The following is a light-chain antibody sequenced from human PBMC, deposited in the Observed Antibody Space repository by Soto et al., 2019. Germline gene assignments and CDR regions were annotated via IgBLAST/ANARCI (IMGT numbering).Light chain of an antibody. CDR3: SSYTSGTNLYV. J-gene: IGLJ1*01. V-gene: IGLV2-14*01. CDR2: ASS. Sequence: QSALTQPASVSGSPGQSITISCTGTSSDVGGYNYVSWYQHHAGKAPRLMIYASSNRPSGVSHRFSGSRSGNTASLTISGLQAEDEADYYCSSYTSGTNLYVFGAGTKVTVL. CDR1: SSDVGGYNY.